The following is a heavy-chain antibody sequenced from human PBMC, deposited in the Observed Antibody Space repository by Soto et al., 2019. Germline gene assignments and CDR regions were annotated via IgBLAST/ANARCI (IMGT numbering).Heavy chain of an antibody. D-gene: IGHD3-16*01. CDR3: AVNFDYVWGSWRPEY. CDR2: INHSGST. Sequence: SETLSLTCAVSGGSFGFYWSWIRQPPGKGLEWIGEINHSGSTNYSPSLKSRVTISLDTSKNQFSLKLTSVTAADTAVYYCAVNFDYVWGSWRPEYWGQGTLVTVSS. J-gene: IGHJ4*02. CDR1: GGSFGFY. V-gene: IGHV4-34*01.